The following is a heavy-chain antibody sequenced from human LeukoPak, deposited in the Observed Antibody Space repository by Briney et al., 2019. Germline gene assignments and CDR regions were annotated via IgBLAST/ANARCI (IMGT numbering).Heavy chain of an antibody. CDR3: AKAGRSSGYEDNNFDY. Sequence: GGSLRLTCAASGFTFSSYATSWVRQAPGKGLEWVSSITGSGGSTYYADSVKGRFTISRDNSKNTPYLQMNSLRAEDTAVYFCAKAGRSSGYEDNNFDYWGQGTLVTVSS. CDR2: ITGSGGST. J-gene: IGHJ4*02. D-gene: IGHD3-22*01. CDR1: GFTFSSYA. V-gene: IGHV3-23*01.